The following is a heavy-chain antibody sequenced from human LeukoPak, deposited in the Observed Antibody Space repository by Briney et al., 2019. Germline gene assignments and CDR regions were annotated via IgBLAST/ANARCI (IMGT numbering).Heavy chain of an antibody. J-gene: IGHJ6*02. Sequence: GGSLRLSCAASGLTISSNYMSWVRQAPGKGLEWVSIIYRGGITYCADSVKGRFIISRDNSKNTLYLQMNSLSAEDTAVYYCAKDAATTMTGAYGLDVWGQGTTVTVSS. V-gene: IGHV3-53*01. D-gene: IGHD3-22*01. CDR3: AKDAATTMTGAYGLDV. CDR2: IYRGGIT. CDR1: GLTISSNY.